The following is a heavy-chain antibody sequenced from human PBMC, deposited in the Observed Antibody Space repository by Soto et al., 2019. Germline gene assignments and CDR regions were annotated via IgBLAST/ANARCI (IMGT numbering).Heavy chain of an antibody. CDR2: ISGSSTDI. CDR1: GFTFSDSY. V-gene: IGHV3-11*05. CDR3: ARYARVPDS. J-gene: IGHJ5*01. Sequence: QVQLVESGGGLVKPGGSLRLSCAASGFTFSDSYMRWVRQAPGKGLEYLSYISGSSTDIKYADSVTGRFTISRDKAKNSLYLEMNSLRAEDTAMYYCARYARVPDSWGQGTMVTVSS.